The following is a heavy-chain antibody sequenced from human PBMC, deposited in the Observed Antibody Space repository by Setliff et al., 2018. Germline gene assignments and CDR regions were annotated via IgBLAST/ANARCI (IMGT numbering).Heavy chain of an antibody. CDR1: GGIFNSFS. Sequence: SVKVSCKASGGIFNSFSITWVRQAPGQGLEWMGRIIPLFETTNYVEKFQGRVTITADKSTSTAYMELSRLTSEDTAVYYCALEYSNSSPTVYYYMDVWGKGTAVTVSS. CDR3: ALEYSNSSPTVYYYMDV. CDR2: IIPLFETT. J-gene: IGHJ6*03. V-gene: IGHV1-69*06. D-gene: IGHD6-6*01.